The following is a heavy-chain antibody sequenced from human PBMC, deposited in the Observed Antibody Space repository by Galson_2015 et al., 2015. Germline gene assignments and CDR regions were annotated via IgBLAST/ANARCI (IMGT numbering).Heavy chain of an antibody. CDR3: ARAPPNHCSGGSCYYCFDY. Sequence: SLRLSCAASGFTFNSYAMSWVRQAPGKGLEWVSDISDSGGGKDYADSVKGRFTISRDNSKNTLYLQVNSLRAEDTAVYYCARAPPNHCSGGSCYYCFDYWGQGTLVTVSS. CDR2: ISDSGGGK. J-gene: IGHJ4*02. D-gene: IGHD2-15*01. CDR1: GFTFNSYA. V-gene: IGHV3-23*01.